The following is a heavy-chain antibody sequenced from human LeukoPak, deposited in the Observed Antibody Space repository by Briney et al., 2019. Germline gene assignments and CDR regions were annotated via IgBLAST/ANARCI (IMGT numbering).Heavy chain of an antibody. CDR2: IKSKTDGGTT. D-gene: IGHD5-18*01. CDR1: RFTFSNAW. J-gene: IGHJ4*02. V-gene: IGHV3-15*01. Sequence: PGGSLRLFCAASRFTFSNAWMSWVRQAPGKGLEWGGRIKSKTDGGTTDYAAPVKGRFTISRDDSKDTLYLQMNSLRTEDTAVYYCTTGLRGYSYGLPLYWGQGTLVTVSS. CDR3: TTGLRGYSYGLPLY.